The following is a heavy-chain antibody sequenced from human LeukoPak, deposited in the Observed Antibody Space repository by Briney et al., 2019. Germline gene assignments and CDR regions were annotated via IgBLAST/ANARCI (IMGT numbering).Heavy chain of an antibody. Sequence: GGSLRLSCAASGFVFSTYAMSWVRQAPGRGLEWVSGISGSGASTYSANSVKGRFTISRDNSRNTLDLQMNSLRAEDTAIYYCVKDRYSSAYYFENWGQGTLVTVSS. J-gene: IGHJ4*02. CDR2: ISGSGAST. D-gene: IGHD5-18*01. V-gene: IGHV3-23*01. CDR3: VKDRYSSAYYFEN. CDR1: GFVFSTYA.